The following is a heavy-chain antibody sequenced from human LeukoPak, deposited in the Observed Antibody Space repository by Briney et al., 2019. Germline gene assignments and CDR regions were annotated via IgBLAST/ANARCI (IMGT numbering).Heavy chain of an antibody. CDR1: GGSISNSSFY. D-gene: IGHD3/OR15-3a*01. V-gene: IGHV4-39*07. Sequence: SETLSLACTVSGGSISNSSFYWGWIRQSPGKGLEWIGTIYYKRYTFYNSSLKSRVILSIDTSKNQFFLKVTSVTAADTAVYYCARDRGYYDLLTGYYTGYFDPWGQGTLVTVSS. CDR3: ARDRGYYDLLTGYYTGYFDP. J-gene: IGHJ5*02. CDR2: IYYKRYT.